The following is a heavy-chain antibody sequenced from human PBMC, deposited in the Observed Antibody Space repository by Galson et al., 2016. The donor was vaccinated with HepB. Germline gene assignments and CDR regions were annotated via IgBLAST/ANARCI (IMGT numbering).Heavy chain of an antibody. CDR1: GFTFRTYG. D-gene: IGHD2-2*01. CDR2: IWYDGGNK. CDR3: ARDDCSSTSCYSGVKHYYYGIDV. J-gene: IGHJ6*04. Sequence: SLRLSCAASGFTFRTYGMHWVRLAPGKGLEWVAVIWYDGGNKFYADSVKGRFTISRDNSKNTLFLQMNSLRAEDTAVYYCARDDCSSTSCYSGVKHYYYGIDVWGKGTTVTVSS. V-gene: IGHV3-33*08.